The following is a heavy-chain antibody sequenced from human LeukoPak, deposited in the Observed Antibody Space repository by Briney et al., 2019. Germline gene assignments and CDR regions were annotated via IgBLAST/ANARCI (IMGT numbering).Heavy chain of an antibody. CDR3: GRLVVAAKASLIP. CDR1: GGSFSGYY. Sequence: SETLSLTCAVYGGSFSGYYWSWIRQPPGKGLEWIGEINHSGSTNYNPSLKSRVTISVDTSKNQFSLKLSSVTAADTAVYYCGRLVVAAKASLIPWGQGTLVTVSS. CDR2: INHSGST. J-gene: IGHJ5*02. V-gene: IGHV4-34*01. D-gene: IGHD2-15*01.